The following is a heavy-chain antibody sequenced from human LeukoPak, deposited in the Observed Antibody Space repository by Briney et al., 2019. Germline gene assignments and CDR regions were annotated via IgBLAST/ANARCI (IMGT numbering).Heavy chain of an antibody. D-gene: IGHD6-19*01. CDR1: GDSFSSNSAA. J-gene: IGHJ4*02. Sequence: SQTLSLTCAISGDSFSSNSAAWNWIRQSPSRGLEWLGRIYYRSKWYNDYAVSVKSRITINPDTSKNQFSLQLNSVTPEDTAVYYCARDKWVGVAGTFGFDYWGQGTLVTVSS. CDR3: ARDKWVGVAGTFGFDY. CDR2: IYYRSKWYN. V-gene: IGHV6-1*01.